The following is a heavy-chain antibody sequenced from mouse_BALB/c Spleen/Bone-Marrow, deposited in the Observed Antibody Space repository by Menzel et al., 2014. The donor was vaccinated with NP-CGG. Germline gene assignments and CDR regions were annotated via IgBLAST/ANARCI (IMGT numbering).Heavy chain of an antibody. V-gene: IGHV1-7*01. J-gene: IGHJ3*01. CDR3: ARYGGRSYDGFAY. CDR1: GYTFTIYW. D-gene: IGHD2-12*01. Sequence: QVQLKQSGAELAKPGASVKMSCKASGYTFTIYWMHWVKQRPGQGLEWIGYINPSTGYTEYNQKFKDKATLTADKSSSTAYMQMSSLTSEDSAVYYCARYGGRSYDGFAYWGQGTLVTVPA. CDR2: INPSTGYT.